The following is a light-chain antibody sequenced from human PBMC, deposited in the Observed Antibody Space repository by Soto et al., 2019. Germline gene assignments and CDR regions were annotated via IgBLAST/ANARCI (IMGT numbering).Light chain of an antibody. CDR1: QSISSY. CDR3: QQSYSTPYT. J-gene: IGKJ2*01. V-gene: IGKV1-39*01. Sequence: DIQMTQSPSSLSASVGDRVTITCRASQSISSYLNWYQQKPGKAPKLLIYAASSFQSGFPSRFSGRGSGTDFTLTISSLQPEDFATYYCQQSYSTPYTFGQGTKLEIK. CDR2: AAS.